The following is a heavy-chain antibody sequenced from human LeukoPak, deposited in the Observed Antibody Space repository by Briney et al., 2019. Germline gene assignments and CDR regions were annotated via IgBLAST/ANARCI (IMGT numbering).Heavy chain of an antibody. CDR1: GFSFSTYW. CDR3: ARDPNGEAFDI. J-gene: IGHJ3*02. CDR2: INQDGSEK. D-gene: IGHD3-10*01. Sequence: PGGSLRLSCAASGFSFSTYWMTWVRQAPGKGLSWVANINQDGSEKYYVDSVKGRFTISRDDAKNTLYLQMNSLRAEDTAVYYCARDPNGEAFDIWGQGSMVTVSS. V-gene: IGHV3-7*05.